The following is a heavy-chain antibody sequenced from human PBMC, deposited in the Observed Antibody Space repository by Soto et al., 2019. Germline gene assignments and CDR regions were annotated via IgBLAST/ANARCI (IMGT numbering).Heavy chain of an antibody. J-gene: IGHJ5*02. V-gene: IGHV4-34*01. CDR3: ARQVYGDYLGGNWFDP. CDR2: INHSGST. CDR1: GGSFSGYY. D-gene: IGHD4-17*01. Sequence: SETLSLTCAVYGGSFSGYYWSWIRQHPGKGLEWIGEINHSGSTNYNPSLKSRVTISVDTSKNQFSLKMKSVTVADTALYFCARQVYGDYLGGNWFDPWGQGALVTVSS.